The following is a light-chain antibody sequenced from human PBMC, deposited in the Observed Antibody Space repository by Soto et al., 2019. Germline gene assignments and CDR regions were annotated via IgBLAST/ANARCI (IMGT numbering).Light chain of an antibody. Sequence: DIQLTQSPSFLSASVGDRVTITCRASESIRTWLAWYQHKPGKAPKFLIYDASSLESGVPSRFSGSGSGTEFTLTISSLQPDDFATYYCQHYNSYSEAFGQGTKVDIK. CDR1: ESIRTW. J-gene: IGKJ1*01. V-gene: IGKV1-5*01. CDR2: DAS. CDR3: QHYNSYSEA.